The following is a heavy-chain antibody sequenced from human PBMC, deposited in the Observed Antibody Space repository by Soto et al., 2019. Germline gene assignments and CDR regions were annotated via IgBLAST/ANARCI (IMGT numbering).Heavy chain of an antibody. Sequence: QVQLQESGPGLVKSSQTLSLTCTVSGGSISSGGSYWSWIRQRPGKGLEWIGYIFYSDSFYYAPSLKGRVVILADTSKTQFTLTLSSVTDADTAVYYCARAPETPPIFGVVRPYFFDFWGQGTLVTVSS. V-gene: IGHV4-31*03. CDR1: GGSISSGGSY. CDR3: ARAPETPPIFGVVRPYFFDF. D-gene: IGHD3-3*01. CDR2: IFYSDSF. J-gene: IGHJ4*02.